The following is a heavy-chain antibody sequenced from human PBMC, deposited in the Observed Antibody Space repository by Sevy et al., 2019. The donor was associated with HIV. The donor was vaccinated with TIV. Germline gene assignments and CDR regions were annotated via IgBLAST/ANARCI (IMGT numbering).Heavy chain of an antibody. CDR3: ARDQADYYDSSGQYLGDY. D-gene: IGHD3-22*01. Sequence: ASVKVSCKASGYTFTSYGISWVRQAPGQGLEWMGWISAYNGNTNYPQKLQGRVTMTTDTSTSTACMELRSLRSDDTAVYYCARDQADYYDSSGQYLGDYWGQGTLVTVSS. V-gene: IGHV1-18*01. CDR1: GYTFTSYG. J-gene: IGHJ4*02. CDR2: ISAYNGNT.